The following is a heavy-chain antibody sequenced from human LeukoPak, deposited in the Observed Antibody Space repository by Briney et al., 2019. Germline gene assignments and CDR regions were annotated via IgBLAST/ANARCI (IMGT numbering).Heavy chain of an antibody. CDR1: GFTFSDYY. CDR3: ARAPFSGYSGRRSWFDP. Sequence: GGSLRLSCAASGFTFSDYYMSWIRQAPGKGPECVSYISSSGNTTYHADSVKGRFTISRDNAKNSLYLQMNSLRAEDTAVYYCARAPFSGYSGRRSWFDPWGQGTLVTVSS. CDR2: ISSSGNTT. V-gene: IGHV3-11*01. J-gene: IGHJ5*02. D-gene: IGHD2-2*02.